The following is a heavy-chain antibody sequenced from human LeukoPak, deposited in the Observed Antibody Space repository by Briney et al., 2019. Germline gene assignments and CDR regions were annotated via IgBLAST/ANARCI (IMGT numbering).Heavy chain of an antibody. CDR1: GGSISSSRDF. J-gene: IGHJ4*02. D-gene: IGHD6-13*01. V-gene: IGHV4-39*07. Sequence: PSGTLSLTCTVSGGSISSSRDFWGWIRQPPGRGLEWIGTISYSGSAYYNPSLKSRVTISLDTSKNQFSLKLSSVTAADTAVYYCARDSTSMYYFDFWGQGSLVTVSS. CDR3: ARDSTSMYYFDF. CDR2: ISYSGSA.